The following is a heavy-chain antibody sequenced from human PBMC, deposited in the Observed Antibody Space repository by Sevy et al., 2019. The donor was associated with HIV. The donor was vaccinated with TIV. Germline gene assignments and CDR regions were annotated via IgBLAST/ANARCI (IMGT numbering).Heavy chain of an antibody. CDR3: ARDHRLGSDYVWGSYRYAWFDP. V-gene: IGHV1-2*02. Sequence: ASVKVSCKASGYTFTGYYMHWVQQAHGQGLEWMGWINPNSGGTNYAQKFQGRVTMTRDTSISTAYMELSRLRSDDTAVYYCARDHRLGSDYVWGSYRYAWFDPWGQGTLVTVSS. CDR1: GYTFTGYY. J-gene: IGHJ5*02. CDR2: INPNSGGT. D-gene: IGHD3-16*02.